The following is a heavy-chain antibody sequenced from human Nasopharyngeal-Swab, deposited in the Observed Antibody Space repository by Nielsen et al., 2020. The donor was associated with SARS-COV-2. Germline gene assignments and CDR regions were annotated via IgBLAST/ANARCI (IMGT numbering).Heavy chain of an antibody. Sequence: ARTMRLSCTVSGGSISSSSYYWGWIRQPPGKGLEWIGSIYYSGSTYYNPSLKSRVTISVDTSKNQFSLKLSSVTAADTAVYYCARPYYDSSGYDAWFGPWGQGTLVTVSS. CDR3: ARPYYDSSGYDAWFGP. D-gene: IGHD3-22*01. CDR1: GGSISSSSYY. CDR2: IYYSGST. V-gene: IGHV4-39*01. J-gene: IGHJ5*02.